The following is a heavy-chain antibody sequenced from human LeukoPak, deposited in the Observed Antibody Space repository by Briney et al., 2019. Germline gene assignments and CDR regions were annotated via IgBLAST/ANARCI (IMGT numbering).Heavy chain of an antibody. CDR3: ARQNIYCSRTSCYEVDWFDP. CDR1: GGSISSSSYY. V-gene: IGHV4-39*01. CDR2: MYYSGST. D-gene: IGHD2-2*01. Sequence: SETLSLTCTVSGGSISSSSYYWGWIRQPPGKGLEWIGSMYYSGSTYYNPSLKSRVTISVDTSKNQFSLKLSSVTAADTAVYXCARQNIYCSRTSCYEVDWFDPWGQGTLVTVSS. J-gene: IGHJ5*02.